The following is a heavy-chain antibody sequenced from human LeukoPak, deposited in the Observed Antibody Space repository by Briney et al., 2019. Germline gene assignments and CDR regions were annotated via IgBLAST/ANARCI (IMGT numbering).Heavy chain of an antibody. CDR1: GGSISSGGYY. J-gene: IGHJ4*02. Sequence: SETLSLTCTVSGGSISSGGYYWSWIRQHPGKGLEWIGSIYYSGSTFYNPSLESRVTISLDTSKNQFSLKLASVTAADTAVFYCARRVPSSGWYGYFDYWGQGTLVTVSP. D-gene: IGHD6-19*01. CDR2: IYYSGST. V-gene: IGHV4-31*03. CDR3: ARRVPSSGWYGYFDY.